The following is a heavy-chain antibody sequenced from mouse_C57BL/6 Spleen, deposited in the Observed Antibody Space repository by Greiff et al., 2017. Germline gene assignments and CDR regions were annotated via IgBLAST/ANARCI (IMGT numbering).Heavy chain of an antibody. CDR1: GYSFTGYY. Sequence: EVMLVESGPELVKPGASVKISCKASGYSFTGYYMHWVKQSSEKSLEWIGEINPSTGGTSYNQKFKGKATLTVDKSSSTAYMQLKSLTSEDSAVYYCASGFLFAYWGQGTLVTVSA. J-gene: IGHJ3*01. V-gene: IGHV1-43*01. CDR2: INPSTGGT. CDR3: ASGFLFAY.